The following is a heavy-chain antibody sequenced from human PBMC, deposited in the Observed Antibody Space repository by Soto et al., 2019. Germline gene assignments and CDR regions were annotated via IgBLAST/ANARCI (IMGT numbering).Heavy chain of an antibody. D-gene: IGHD3-16*01. J-gene: IGHJ6*03. CDR2: IWYDGGRD. V-gene: IGHV3-33*01. Sequence: QVQLVESEGGVVQPGTSLRLSCTASGFKFSYYGMHWVRQGPGKGLEWVAVIWYDGGRDYYSDSVEGRFTISRDNFKNTVYLEMNSLRVEDTAVYYCARGTSHFYYYMDVWGEGTTVTVSS. CDR1: GFKFSYYG. CDR3: ARGTSHFYYYMDV.